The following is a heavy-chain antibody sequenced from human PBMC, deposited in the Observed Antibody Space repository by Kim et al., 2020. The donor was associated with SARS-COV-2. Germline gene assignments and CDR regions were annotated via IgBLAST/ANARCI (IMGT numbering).Heavy chain of an antibody. D-gene: IGHD6-13*01. Sequence: SETLSLTCAVYGGSFSGYYWSWIRQPPGKGLEWIGEINHSGSTNYNPSLKSRVTIPVDTSKNQFSLKLSSVTAADTAVYYCARCVAAAPEKYYFDYWGQGTLVTVSS. CDR2: INHSGST. J-gene: IGHJ4*02. CDR1: GGSFSGYY. CDR3: ARCVAAAPEKYYFDY. V-gene: IGHV4-34*01.